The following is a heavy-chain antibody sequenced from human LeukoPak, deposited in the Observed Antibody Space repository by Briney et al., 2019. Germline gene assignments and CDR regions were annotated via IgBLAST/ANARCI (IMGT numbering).Heavy chain of an antibody. Sequence: GGSLRLSCAASGFTFSSYVMHWVRQAPGKGLEWVAVIWYDGSNKYYADSVKGRFTISRDNSKNTLYLQMNSLRAEDTAVYYCARQPSNGGSYLHYWGQGTLVTVSS. CDR3: ARQPSNGGSYLHY. CDR1: GFTFSSYV. D-gene: IGHD1-26*01. V-gene: IGHV3-33*01. J-gene: IGHJ4*02. CDR2: IWYDGSNK.